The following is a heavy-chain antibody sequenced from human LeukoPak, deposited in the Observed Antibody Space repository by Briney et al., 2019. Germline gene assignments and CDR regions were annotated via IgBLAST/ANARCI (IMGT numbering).Heavy chain of an antibody. CDR1: GFTFSSYS. J-gene: IGHJ4*02. CDR3: ARGGFFRSSSWYYFDY. D-gene: IGHD6-13*01. Sequence: PGGSLRLSCAASGFTFSSYSMNWVRQAPGKGLEWVSSISSSSSYIYYADSVKGRFTISRDNAKNSLYLQMNSLRAEDTAVYYCARGGFFRSSSWYYFDYWGQGTLVTVSS. CDR2: ISSSSSYI. V-gene: IGHV3-21*04.